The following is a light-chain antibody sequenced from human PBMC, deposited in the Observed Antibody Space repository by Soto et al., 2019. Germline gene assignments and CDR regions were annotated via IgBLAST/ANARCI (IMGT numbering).Light chain of an antibody. CDR3: GTWDTTLNVGV. CDR2: DNY. Sequence: QSVLTQPPSVSAAPGQTVTISCSGSSSSVGHESVSWYQSLPGTAPKLLIYDNYKRPSGIPDRFSGSQSGTSATLGITGLQTGDEADYYCGTWDTTLNVGVFGGGTKVTVL. V-gene: IGLV1-51*01. J-gene: IGLJ3*02. CDR1: SSSVGHES.